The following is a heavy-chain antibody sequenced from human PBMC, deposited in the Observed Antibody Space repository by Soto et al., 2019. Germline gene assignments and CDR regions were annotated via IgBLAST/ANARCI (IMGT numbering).Heavy chain of an antibody. D-gene: IGHD5-18*01. V-gene: IGHV3-53*01. CDR3: ARVRGYSYDFDY. Sequence: GGSLRLSCAASGFTDSSNYMSWVRQAPGKGLEWVSVIYGGASTYYADSVKGRFTISRDNSKNTLYLQMNSLRAEDTAVYYCARVRGYSYDFDYWGQGTLVTVSS. J-gene: IGHJ4*02. CDR2: IYGGAST. CDR1: GFTDSSNY.